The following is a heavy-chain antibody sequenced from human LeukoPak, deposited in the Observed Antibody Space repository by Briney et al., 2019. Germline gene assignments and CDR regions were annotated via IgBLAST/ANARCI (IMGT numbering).Heavy chain of an antibody. CDR3: ARHKVDRGGWYDDS. J-gene: IGHJ4*03. CDR2: IYYTGRA. D-gene: IGHD6-19*01. Sequence: PESPSLSCSVSGASISIISYYYDWIRQPPGKGLEWIGSIYYTGRASYNPSLESRVTISEDPSTQQFSLKLTSVTAADTAVYFYARHKVDRGGWYDDSWGQGALV. V-gene: IGHV4-39*01. CDR1: GASISIISYY.